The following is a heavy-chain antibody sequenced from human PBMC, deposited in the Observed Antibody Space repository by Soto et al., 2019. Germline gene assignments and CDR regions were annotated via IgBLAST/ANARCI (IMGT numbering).Heavy chain of an antibody. Sequence: PGGSLRLSCAASGFTFDAYGMHWVRQAPGKGLEWVSGISWNGGTVAYADSLEGRFAMSRDNARNSLYLQMNSLRGEDTAVYYCAKAAAPGGGRRMSCFDYWGQGTLVTVSS. CDR1: GFTFDAYG. CDR3: AKAAAPGGGRRMSCFDY. J-gene: IGHJ4*01. D-gene: IGHD2-15*01. CDR2: ISWNGGTV. V-gene: IGHV3-9*01.